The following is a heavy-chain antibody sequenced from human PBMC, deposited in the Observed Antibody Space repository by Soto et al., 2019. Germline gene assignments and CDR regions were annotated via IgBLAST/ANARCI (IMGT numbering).Heavy chain of an antibody. CDR3: ARRWGEGRVDY. V-gene: IGHV4-4*02. CDR2: IHHSGNT. CDR1: GGSISSSNW. J-gene: IGHJ4*02. Sequence: QVQLQESGPGLVKPSGTLSLTCAVSGGSISSSNWWRWVRQPPGKGLEWIGEIHHSGNTNYNPSLKIRVTMAVDKSRNQFSLKLSSVTAADTAVYYCARRWGEGRVDYWGQGTLVTVSS. D-gene: IGHD3-10*01.